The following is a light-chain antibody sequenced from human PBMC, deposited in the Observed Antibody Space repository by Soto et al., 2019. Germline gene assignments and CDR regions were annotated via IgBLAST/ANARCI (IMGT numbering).Light chain of an antibody. CDR3: QQYNTWPPVT. CDR2: GAS. Sequence: EIVMTQSPATLSVSPGERATLSCSASQSVSSNLAWYQQKPGQAPMLLIYGASTRATGIPARFSGSGSWTEFTLTISSRQSEDFAVYYCQQYNTWPPVTFGQGTKVEIQ. CDR1: QSVSSN. V-gene: IGKV3-15*01. J-gene: IGKJ1*01.